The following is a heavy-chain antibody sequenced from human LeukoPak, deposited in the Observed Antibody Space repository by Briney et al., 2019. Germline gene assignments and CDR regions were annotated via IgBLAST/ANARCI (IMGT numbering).Heavy chain of an antibody. V-gene: IGHV3-13*01. CDR3: ARAYGPGSSFAFPDY. Sequence: GGSLRLSCITSGFIFSNYDMHWVRHPTGKGLEWVAAISSSGGTYYGDSLKGRFTISREDAQSSFYLQINNLRAEDSAVYFCARAYGPGSSFAFPDYWGQGTLVTVSS. CDR1: GFIFSNYD. CDR2: ISSSGGT. J-gene: IGHJ4*02. D-gene: IGHD3-10*01.